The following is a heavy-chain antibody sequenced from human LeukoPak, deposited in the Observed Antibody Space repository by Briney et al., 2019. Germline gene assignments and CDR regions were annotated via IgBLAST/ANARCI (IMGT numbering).Heavy chain of an antibody. Sequence: GGSLRLSCSASGFTFGSYAMHWVRQAPGKGLEYVSAISSDGCSTYYADSARGRFTISRDNSKNTLYLQMSSLRAEDTAVYYCVRSWGPYCSSTSCHDYYYGMDVWGQGTTVTVSS. V-gene: IGHV3-64D*09. D-gene: IGHD2-2*01. CDR3: VRSWGPYCSSTSCHDYYYGMDV. CDR1: GFTFGSYA. J-gene: IGHJ6*02. CDR2: ISSDGCST.